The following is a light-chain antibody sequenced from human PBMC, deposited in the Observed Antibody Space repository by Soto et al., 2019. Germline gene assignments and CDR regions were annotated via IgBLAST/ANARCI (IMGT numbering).Light chain of an antibody. CDR3: LEHNTYPFT. V-gene: IGKV1-17*01. J-gene: IGKJ4*01. CDR2: GAS. Sequence: QMTQSPSSLSASVGDRVTITCRASQGIGDDLGWYQQRPGEAPKRLIYGASILPSGVPSRFSGSGYRTEFTLKITGLQPEDFGTYFCLEHNTYPFTFGGGTRVEIK. CDR1: QGIGDD.